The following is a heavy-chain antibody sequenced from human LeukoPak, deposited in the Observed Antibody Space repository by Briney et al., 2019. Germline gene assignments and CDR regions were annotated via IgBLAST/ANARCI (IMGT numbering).Heavy chain of an antibody. J-gene: IGHJ4*02. CDR3: ARASGFSIDN. CDR1: RGAVSSEY. D-gene: IGHD1-26*01. V-gene: IGHV4-59*02. Sequence: ASETLSLTCTVSRGAVSSEYWGWIRQPPGKGLEWIGYVHYSGSTSYNPSLKSRVTISIGTSKTQFSLKVSSVTATDTAVYYCARASGFSIDNWGQGTLVTVSS. CDR2: VHYSGST.